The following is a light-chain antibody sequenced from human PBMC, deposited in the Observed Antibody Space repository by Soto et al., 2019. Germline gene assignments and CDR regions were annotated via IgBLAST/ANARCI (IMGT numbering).Light chain of an antibody. CDR3: QQSYSTPPIT. CDR1: QSISSY. J-gene: IGKJ5*01. V-gene: IGKV1-39*01. CDR2: AAS. Sequence: GDRVTITCRASQSISSYLNWYQQKPGKAPKLLIYAASSLQSGVPSRFSGSGSGTDFTLTISSLQPEDFATYYCQQSYSTPPITVGQGTRLEIK.